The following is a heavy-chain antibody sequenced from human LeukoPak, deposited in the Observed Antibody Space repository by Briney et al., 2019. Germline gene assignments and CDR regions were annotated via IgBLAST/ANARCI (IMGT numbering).Heavy chain of an antibody. CDR3: AGGGSYFDY. V-gene: IGHV3-48*04. CDR2: VSSGSASV. Sequence: GGSLRLSCAASGFTFSRYSMSWVRQAPGKGLEWLSFVSSGSASVDYADSVKGRFTISRDNAKNSLYLQMNSLTVEDTAVYYCAGGGSYFDYWGQGTLVTVSS. CDR1: GFTFSRYS. J-gene: IGHJ4*02. D-gene: IGHD3-10*01.